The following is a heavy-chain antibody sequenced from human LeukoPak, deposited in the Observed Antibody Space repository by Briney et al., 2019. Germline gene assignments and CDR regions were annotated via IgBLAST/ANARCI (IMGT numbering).Heavy chain of an antibody. CDR2: ISHIGST. V-gene: IGHV4-59*11. D-gene: IGHD1-14*01. CDR3: ARDRIGINALDM. Sequence: PSGTLSLTCSVSGDSITGHYLTWIRQPPGNGLEWIGYISHIGSTNYNPSLKSRVTISVDTSKNQFSLKLTSVTAADTALYYCARDRIGINALDMWGQGTMVTVSS. J-gene: IGHJ3*02. CDR1: GDSITGHY.